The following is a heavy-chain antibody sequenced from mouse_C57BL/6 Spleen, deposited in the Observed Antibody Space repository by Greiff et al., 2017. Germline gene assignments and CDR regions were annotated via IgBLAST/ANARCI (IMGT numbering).Heavy chain of an antibody. CDR3: ARSPITTVVAPYYFDY. CDR1: GYTFTSYW. J-gene: IGHJ2*01. D-gene: IGHD1-1*01. V-gene: IGHV1-72*01. Sequence: QVQLQQPGAELVKPGASVKLSCKASGYTFTSYWMHWVKQRPGRGLEWIGRIDPNSGGTKYNEKFKSKATLTVDKPSSTAYMQLSSLTSEDSAVXYCARSPITTVVAPYYFDYWGQGTTLTVSS. CDR2: IDPNSGGT.